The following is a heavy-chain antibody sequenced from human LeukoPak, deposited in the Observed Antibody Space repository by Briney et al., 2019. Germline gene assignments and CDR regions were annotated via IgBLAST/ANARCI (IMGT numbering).Heavy chain of an antibody. CDR1: GYTFTGYY. J-gene: IGHJ6*03. Sequence: GASVKVSCKASGYTFTGYYMHWVRQAPGQGLEWMGWINPNSGGTSYAQKFQGRVTLTRDTSISTAYMELSRLRSDDTAVHYCSKDCSSYYYYMDVWGKGTTVTVSS. CDR3: SKDCSSYYYYMDV. V-gene: IGHV1-2*02. CDR2: INPNSGGT. D-gene: IGHD3-10*01.